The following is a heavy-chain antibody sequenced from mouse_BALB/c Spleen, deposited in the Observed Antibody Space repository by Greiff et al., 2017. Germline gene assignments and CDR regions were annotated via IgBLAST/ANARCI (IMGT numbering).Heavy chain of an antibody. J-gene: IGHJ4*01. V-gene: IGHV2-9*02. CDR3: ARDCGGEYYYAMDY. CDR2: IWAGGST. Sequence: VQLQESGPGLVAPSQSLSITCTVSGFSLTSYGVHWVRQPPGKGLEWLGVIWAGGSTNYNSALMSRLSISKDNSKSQVFLKMNSLQTDDTAMYYWARDCGGEYYYAMDYWGQGTSVTVSS. CDR1: GFSLTSYG.